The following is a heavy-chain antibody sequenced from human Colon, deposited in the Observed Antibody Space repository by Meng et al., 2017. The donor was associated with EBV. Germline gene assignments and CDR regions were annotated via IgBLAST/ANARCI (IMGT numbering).Heavy chain of an antibody. J-gene: IGHJ4*02. CDR1: GGSFSTYT. CDR3: VRGRGNQPLFDF. CDR2: LIPVLNKA. D-gene: IGHD2/OR15-2a*01. Sequence: QVQLVLSGAEVNKPGSSVKVACKTSGGSFSTYTFSWVRQAPGQGLEWMGGLIPVLNKAKSAPRFQDRVTFTADETTTTAYMELSSLTFEDTAVYFCVRGRGNQPLFDFWGQGTLVTVSS. V-gene: IGHV1-69*10.